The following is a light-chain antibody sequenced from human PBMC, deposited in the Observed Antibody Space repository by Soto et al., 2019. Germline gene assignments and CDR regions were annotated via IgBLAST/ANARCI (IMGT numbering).Light chain of an antibody. V-gene: IGKV1-5*01. CDR1: QSVSGW. Sequence: DIQVTKSPSTLSASVGVTVTVTCRASQSVSGWLAWYQQKPGEAPKLLIYDASALPRGVPSRFSGSGSGTKFTLTIASLQPDDFATYYCQQYETFSGTFGPGTKVDIK. J-gene: IGKJ3*01. CDR2: DAS. CDR3: QQYETFSGT.